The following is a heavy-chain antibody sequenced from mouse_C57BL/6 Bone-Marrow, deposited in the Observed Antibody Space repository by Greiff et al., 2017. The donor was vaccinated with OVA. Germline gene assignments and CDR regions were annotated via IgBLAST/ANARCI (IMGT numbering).Heavy chain of an antibody. CDR2: IHPSDSDT. CDR1: GYTFTSYW. J-gene: IGHJ2*01. CDR3: AITGQLRLRWPFFDD. V-gene: IGHV1-74*01. Sequence: QVQLQQPGAELVKPGASVKVSCKASGYTFTSYWMHWVKQRPGQGLEWIGRIHPSDSDTNYNQKFKGKATLTVDKSSCTAYMQLSSLTSEDSAVYYWAITGQLRLRWPFFDDWGQGTTLTVSS. D-gene: IGHD3-2*02.